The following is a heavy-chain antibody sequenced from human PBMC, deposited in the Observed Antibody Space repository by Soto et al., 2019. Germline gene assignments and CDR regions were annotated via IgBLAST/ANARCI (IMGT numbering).Heavy chain of an antibody. J-gene: IGHJ6*02. Sequence: GGSLRLSCTASGFTFSSYGMHRVRQAPGKGLEWVAVISYDGRNKYYADAVKGRFTISRDNSKNTLYLQMSSLRAEDTAVYYCVKDGSSGWPYFYDMDVWGQGTTVTVSS. D-gene: IGHD6-19*01. V-gene: IGHV3-30*18. CDR1: GFTFSSYG. CDR2: ISYDGRNK. CDR3: VKDGSSGWPYFYDMDV.